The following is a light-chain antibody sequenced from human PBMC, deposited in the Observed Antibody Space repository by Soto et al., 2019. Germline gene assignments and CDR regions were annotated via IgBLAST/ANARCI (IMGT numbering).Light chain of an antibody. J-gene: IGKJ3*01. Sequence: EIVLTQSPGTLSLSPGERATLSCRASQSVSSSYLAWYQQKPGQAPRLLIYGASSRATGITDRFSGSGSGTAFTLTISRLEPEDFAVYYCQQYGTSPPFTFGPGTKVDVK. CDR1: QSVSSSY. V-gene: IGKV3-20*01. CDR2: GAS. CDR3: QQYGTSPPFT.